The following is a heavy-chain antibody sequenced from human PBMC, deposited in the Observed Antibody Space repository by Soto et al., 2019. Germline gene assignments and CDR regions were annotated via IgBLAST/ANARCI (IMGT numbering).Heavy chain of an antibody. CDR1: GFPLSDSA. Sequence: EVQLVESGGGLVQPGGSLKLACLASGFPLSDSAIHWVRKASGKGLEWVGRIRSKTNNYATTYGAPVRGRFTLSRDVSINTAYLQMTNLESEDAAVYYCPRHAGCQVEPSFYHYFMDVWGKGTTVSVPS. CDR2: IRSKTNNYAT. CDR3: PRHAGCQVEPSFYHYFMDV. V-gene: IGHV3-73*01. D-gene: IGHD2-15*01. J-gene: IGHJ6*03.